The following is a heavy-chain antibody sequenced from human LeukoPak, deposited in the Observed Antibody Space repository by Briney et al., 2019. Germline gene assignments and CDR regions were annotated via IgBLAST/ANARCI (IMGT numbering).Heavy chain of an antibody. CDR2: ISAYNGNT. CDR3: ARTTGITGTTRLDY. CDR1: GYTFTSYG. Sequence: GASVKVSCKASGYTFTSYGISWVRQAPGQGLEWMGWISAYNGNTNYAQKLQGRVTMTTDTSTSTAYMELSSLRSDDTAAYYCARTTGITGTTRLDYWGQGTLVTVSS. D-gene: IGHD1-7*01. V-gene: IGHV1-18*01. J-gene: IGHJ4*02.